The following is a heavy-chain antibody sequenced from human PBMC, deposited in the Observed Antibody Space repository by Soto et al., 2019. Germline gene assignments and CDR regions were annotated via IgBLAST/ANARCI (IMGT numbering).Heavy chain of an antibody. CDR1: GFIFSSYS. CDR2: ISTNSRTI. Sequence: GGSLKLSCAAPGFIFSSYSMNWVRQAPGKGLEWVSYISTNSRTIYYADSVKGRFTISRDNAKNSLYLQMNSLRAEDTAVYYCARDFTYYFDYWGQGTPVTSPQ. CDR3: ARDFTYYFDY. J-gene: IGHJ4*02. V-gene: IGHV3-48*01.